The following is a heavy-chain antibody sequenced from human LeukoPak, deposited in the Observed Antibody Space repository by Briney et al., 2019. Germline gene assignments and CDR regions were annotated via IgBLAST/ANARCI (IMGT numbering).Heavy chain of an antibody. CDR3: ATEVGGTVTTVFDY. D-gene: IGHD4-17*01. Sequence: ASVKVSCKVSGYTLTESSMHWVRQAPGKGLEWMGGFDPEDGETIYAQKFQGRVTMTEDTSTDTAYMELSSLRSEDTAVYYCATEVGGTVTTVFDYWGQGTLDTVSS. CDR1: GYTLTESS. J-gene: IGHJ4*02. CDR2: FDPEDGET. V-gene: IGHV1-24*01.